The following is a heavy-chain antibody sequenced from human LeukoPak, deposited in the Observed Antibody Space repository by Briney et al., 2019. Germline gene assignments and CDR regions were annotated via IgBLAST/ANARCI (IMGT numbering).Heavy chain of an antibody. CDR1: GLTFTSHG. D-gene: IGHD4-23*01. V-gene: IGHV3-30*02. CDR2: VRNDGSDT. Sequence: GGSLRLSCTASGLTFTSHGFHWLRQVVGKRLEWVAFVRNDGSDTYHTNSVKGRFSISRDDSKDSLYLQMNSLRPEDTAIYYCARDRGKDYFDSWGQGTQVTVSS. J-gene: IGHJ4*02. CDR3: ARDRGKDYFDS.